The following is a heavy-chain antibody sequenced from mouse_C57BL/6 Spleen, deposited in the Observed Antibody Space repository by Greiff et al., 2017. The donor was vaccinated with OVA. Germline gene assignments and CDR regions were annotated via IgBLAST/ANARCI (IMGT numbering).Heavy chain of an antibody. CDR1: GYAFSSSW. CDR3: ANCYGSRDWYFDV. J-gene: IGHJ1*03. CDR2: IYPGDGDT. Sequence: QVQLQQSGPELVKPGASVKISCKASGYAFSSSWMNWVKQRPGKGLEWIGRIYPGDGDTNYNGKFKGKATLTADKSSSTAYMQLSSLTSEDSAVYFCANCYGSRDWYFDVWGTGTTVTVSS. D-gene: IGHD1-1*01. V-gene: IGHV1-82*01.